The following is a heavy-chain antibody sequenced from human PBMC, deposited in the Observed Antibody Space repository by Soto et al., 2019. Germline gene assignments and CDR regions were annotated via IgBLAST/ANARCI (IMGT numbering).Heavy chain of an antibody. D-gene: IGHD2-15*01. CDR2: INPNSGGT. Sequence: ASVKVSCKASGYTFTGYYMHWVRQAPGQGLEWMGWINPNSGGTNYAQKFQGRVTMTRDTSISTACMELSRLRSDDTAVYYCARDQVVQAGDGFDIWGQGTMVTVSS. J-gene: IGHJ3*02. V-gene: IGHV1-2*02. CDR1: GYTFTGYY. CDR3: ARDQVVQAGDGFDI.